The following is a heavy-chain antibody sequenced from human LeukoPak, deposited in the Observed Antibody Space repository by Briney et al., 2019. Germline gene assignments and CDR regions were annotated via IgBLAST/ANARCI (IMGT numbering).Heavy chain of an antibody. CDR3: ARSIAAAGTLDY. J-gene: IGHJ4*02. CDR2: IIPIFGTA. CDR1: GGTFSGYA. Sequence: SVKVSCKASGGTFSGYAISWVRQAPGQGLEWMGGIIPIFGTANYAQKFQGRVTITADESTSTAYMELSSLRSEDTAVYYCARSIAAAGTLDYWGQGTLVTVSS. V-gene: IGHV1-69*13. D-gene: IGHD6-13*01.